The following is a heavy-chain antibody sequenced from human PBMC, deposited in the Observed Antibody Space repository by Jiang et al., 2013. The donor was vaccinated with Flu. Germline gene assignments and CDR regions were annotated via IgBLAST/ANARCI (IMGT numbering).Heavy chain of an antibody. CDR3: ARGDYGSGAGMDV. V-gene: IGHV1-46*01. CDR2: INPSGGST. D-gene: IGHD3-10*01. Sequence: SGAEVKKPGASVKVSCKASGYTFTTKYMHWVRQAPGQGLEWMGIINPSGGSTNYAQKFQGRVTMTRDRSTSTVYMELSSLRSDDTAVYYCARGDYGSGAGMDVWGQGTTVTVSS. CDR1: GYTFTTKY. J-gene: IGHJ6*02.